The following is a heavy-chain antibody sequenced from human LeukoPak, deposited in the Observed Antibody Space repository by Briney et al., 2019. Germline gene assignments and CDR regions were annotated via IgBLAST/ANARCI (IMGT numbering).Heavy chain of an antibody. J-gene: IGHJ4*02. CDR3: VRVPYHDILTGYYGVFDS. V-gene: IGHV4-4*02. Sequence: SETLSLTCSVSDGSISGNNWWGGVRQAPGKGLEWIGEIYHGRSTSDNPALRGRVIMSIDQSNNQFSLKLTSMTAADTAIYYCVRVPYHDILTGYYGVFDSWGQGTLVTVSS. CDR1: DGSISGNNW. D-gene: IGHD3-9*01. CDR2: IYHGRST.